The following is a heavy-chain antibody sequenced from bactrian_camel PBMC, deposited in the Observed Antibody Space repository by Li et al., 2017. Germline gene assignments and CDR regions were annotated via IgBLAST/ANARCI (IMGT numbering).Heavy chain of an antibody. V-gene: IGHV3-3*01. D-gene: IGHD3*01. Sequence: HVQLVESGGGSVQAGGSLRLSCKVSGHSSGSNCVGWYRLPPGRAPAEREGIAAIRRDGGETWYAASVKGRFTISRDSANDTVYLQMNSLKSEDTAMYYCAADYSQCYHDLRVWEYQYLGQGTQVTVSS. J-gene: IGHJ4*01. CDR1: GHSSGSNC. CDR2: IRRDGGET. CDR3: AADYSQCYHDLRVWEYQY.